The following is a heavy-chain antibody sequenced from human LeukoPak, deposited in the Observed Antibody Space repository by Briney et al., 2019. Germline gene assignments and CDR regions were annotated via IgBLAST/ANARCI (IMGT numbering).Heavy chain of an antibody. CDR3: AKDPRGYSGYDSGPFDY. J-gene: IGHJ4*02. Sequence: ASVKVSCKASGYTFTSYYMHWVRQAPGQGLEWMGIINPSGGSTSYAQKFQGRVTMTRDTSTSTVYMELSSLRSEDTAVYYCAKDPRGYSGYDSGPFDYWGQGTLVTVSS. CDR2: INPSGGST. D-gene: IGHD5-12*01. V-gene: IGHV1-46*01. CDR1: GYTFTSYY.